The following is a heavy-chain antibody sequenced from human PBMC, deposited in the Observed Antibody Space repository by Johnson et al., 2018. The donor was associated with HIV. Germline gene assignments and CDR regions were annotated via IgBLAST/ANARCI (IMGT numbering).Heavy chain of an antibody. CDR2: IGTAGDT. V-gene: IGHV3-13*01. CDR1: GFTFSSYD. J-gene: IGHJ3*02. D-gene: IGHD6-6*01. Sequence: VQLVESGGGLVQPGGSLRLSCAASGFTFSSYDMHWVRQATGKGLEWVSAIGTAGDTYYPGSVKGRFTISRDNAKNSLYLQMNSLRAEDTAVYYCARERSIAASPAFDIWGQGTMVTVSS. CDR3: ARERSIAASPAFDI.